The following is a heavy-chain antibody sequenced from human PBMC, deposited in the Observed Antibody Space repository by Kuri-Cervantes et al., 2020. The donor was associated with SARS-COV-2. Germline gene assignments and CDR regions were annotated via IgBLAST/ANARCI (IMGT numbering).Heavy chain of an antibody. CDR1: GFTFGSYA. D-gene: IGHD3-22*01. CDR3: ARDGGLSVVVIDFDY. J-gene: IGHJ4*02. V-gene: IGHV3-30-3*01. CDR2: ISYDGSNK. Sequence: GGSRRPSCQASGFTFGSYAMHWVRQAPGKGLEWVAVISYDGSNKYYADSVKGRFTISRDNAKNSLYLQMNSLRDEDTAVYYCARDGGLSVVVIDFDYWGQGTLVTVFS.